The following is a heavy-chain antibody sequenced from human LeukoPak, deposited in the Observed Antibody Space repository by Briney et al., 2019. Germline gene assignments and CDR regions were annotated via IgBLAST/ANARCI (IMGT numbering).Heavy chain of an antibody. CDR3: ARTYVETAMDIDAFDI. Sequence: PGESLKISCAVSGFTVSSNYMSWVRQAPGKGLEWVSVMYSGGSTYYTDSVKGRFTVSRDNSKNTLYLQMNSLRAEDTAVYYCARTYVETAMDIDAFDIWGQGTMVSVSS. CDR2: MYSGGST. CDR1: GFTVSSNY. V-gene: IGHV3-53*01. J-gene: IGHJ3*02. D-gene: IGHD5-18*01.